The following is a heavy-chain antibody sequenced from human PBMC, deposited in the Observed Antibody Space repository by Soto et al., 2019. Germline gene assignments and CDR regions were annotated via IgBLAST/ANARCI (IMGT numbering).Heavy chain of an antibody. D-gene: IGHD5-12*01. CDR1: GSTFSTYG. Sequence: PGGSLRLSCAASGSTFSTYGMHWVRQAPGKGLEWVAVISFDGRNKFCPASVKGRYTISRHNSKNTQYLQGCSLRPEDTAAYYCARGAVGYDGGMDVWGQGTKVTVS. CDR2: ISFDGRNK. CDR3: ARGAVGYDGGMDV. V-gene: IGHV3-30*03. J-gene: IGHJ6*02.